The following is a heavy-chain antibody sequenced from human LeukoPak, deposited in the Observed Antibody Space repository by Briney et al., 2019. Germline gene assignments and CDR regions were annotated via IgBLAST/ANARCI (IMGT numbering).Heavy chain of an antibody. CDR2: IYNRGST. Sequence: SETLSLTCTVSGGSISSSSYSWGWIRQPPGKGLEWMGNIYNRGSTYYNPSLKSRVTISVDTSKNQFSLKLSSVTAADTAVYYCARVNYDILTGPLYYYYYYMDVWGKGTTVTVSS. D-gene: IGHD3-9*01. V-gene: IGHV4-39*07. CDR1: GGSISSSSYS. CDR3: ARVNYDILTGPLYYYYYYMDV. J-gene: IGHJ6*03.